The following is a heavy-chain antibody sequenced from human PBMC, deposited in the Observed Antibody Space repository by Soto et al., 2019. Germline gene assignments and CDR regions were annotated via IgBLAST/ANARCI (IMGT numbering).Heavy chain of an antibody. CDR2: IYYSGST. J-gene: IGHJ6*03. CDR3: ASSRKHYDILTGYFYYMDV. CDR1: GGSISSYY. Sequence: PSETLSLTCTVSGGSISSYYWSWIRQPPGKGLEWIGYIYYSGSTNYNPSHKSRVTISVDTSKNQYSMKLSSVTDADTTVYYYASSRKHYDILTGYFYYMDVWGKGTTVTVSS. D-gene: IGHD3-9*01. V-gene: IGHV4-59*01.